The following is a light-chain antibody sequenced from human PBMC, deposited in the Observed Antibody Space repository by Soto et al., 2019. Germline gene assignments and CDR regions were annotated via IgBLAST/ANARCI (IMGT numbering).Light chain of an antibody. J-gene: IGKJ5*01. V-gene: IGKV3-20*01. Sequence: EIVLTQSPGTLSLSPGERGTLSCRASQSVSSNYLAWYQQKPGQAPRLIIYGASSRATGIPDRFSGSGSGTDVTLTISRLEPEDFAVYYCQQYGSSAQITFGQGTRLEI. CDR3: QQYGSSAQIT. CDR1: QSVSSNY. CDR2: GAS.